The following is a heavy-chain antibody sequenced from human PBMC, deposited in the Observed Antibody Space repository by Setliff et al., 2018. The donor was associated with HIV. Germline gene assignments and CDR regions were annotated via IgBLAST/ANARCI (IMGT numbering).Heavy chain of an antibody. J-gene: IGHJ4*02. Sequence: ASVKVSCKASGFTFTSSAMQWVRQARGQRLEWMGWINAGNGNTKYSQNFQGRVTMTRDTSTSTVYMELSSLRSEDTAMFYCARDVGGATNENYFDYWGQGTLVTVSS. D-gene: IGHD1-26*01. V-gene: IGHV1-3*01. CDR3: ARDVGGATNENYFDY. CDR2: INAGNGNT. CDR1: GFTFTSSA.